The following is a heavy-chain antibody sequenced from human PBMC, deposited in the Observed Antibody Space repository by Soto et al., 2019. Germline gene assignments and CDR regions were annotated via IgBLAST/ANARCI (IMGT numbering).Heavy chain of an antibody. V-gene: IGHV1-18*01. CDR1: GYTFTSYG. CDR3: ARVLPPCDP. CDR2: ISDHNANT. Sequence: QVQLVQSGAEVKKPGASVKVSCKASGYTFTSYGISWVRQAPGQGLEWMGWISDHNANTNYAQKLQGRVTMTTATSTRTAYMELSSLKSDDTAVYYCARVLPPCDPWGQGTLVTVSS. J-gene: IGHJ5*02.